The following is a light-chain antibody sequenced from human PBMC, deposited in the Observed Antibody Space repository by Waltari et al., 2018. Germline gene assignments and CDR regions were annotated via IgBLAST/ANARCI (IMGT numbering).Light chain of an antibody. CDR1: QSISSW. Sequence: IQMTQSPSTLSASVGYRVTITCRASQSISSWLAWYQQKPGKAPKLLIYDASSLESGVPSRFSGSGSGTEFTLTISSLQPDDFATYYCQQYNSYSLFGQGTKLEIK. V-gene: IGKV1-5*01. CDR3: QQYNSYSL. J-gene: IGKJ2*01. CDR2: DAS.